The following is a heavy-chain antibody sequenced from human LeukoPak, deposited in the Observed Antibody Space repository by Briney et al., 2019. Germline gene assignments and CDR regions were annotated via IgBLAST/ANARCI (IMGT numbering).Heavy chain of an antibody. CDR3: TQGGTKAYS. Sequence: PGGSLRLSCAASGFTFSNDWMNWVRQAPGKGLEWVGRIKSKTDGGTTDFAAPVKGRFAISRDGSKNTLSLQMNSLKTEDTGVYYCTQGGTKAYSWGQGTLVTVSS. CDR2: IKSKTDGGTT. CDR1: GFTFSNDW. D-gene: IGHD3-16*01. V-gene: IGHV3-15*01. J-gene: IGHJ4*02.